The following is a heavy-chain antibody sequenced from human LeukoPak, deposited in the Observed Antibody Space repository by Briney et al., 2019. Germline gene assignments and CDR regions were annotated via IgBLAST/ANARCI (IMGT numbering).Heavy chain of an antibody. D-gene: IGHD4-17*01. J-gene: IGHJ4*02. V-gene: IGHV3-15*01. CDR1: ALPPSNYA. Sequence: GGSLRLSCAASALPPSNYAMSWVRQAPGKGLEWVGRIKRIIDGGTTDYAAPVKGRFTVSREDSINTLYLQMSSLKTEDTAVYYCAAQGGSGDLRYWGQGTLVTVSS. CDR2: IKRIIDGGTT. CDR3: AAQGGSGDLRY.